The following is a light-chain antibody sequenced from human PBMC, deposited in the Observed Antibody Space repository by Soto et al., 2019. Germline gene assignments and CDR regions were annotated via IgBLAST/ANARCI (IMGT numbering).Light chain of an antibody. J-gene: IGLJ1*01. CDR3: SSYSDSDTKV. V-gene: IGLV2-8*01. CDR2: EVT. CDR1: SSDVGGYNF. Sequence: QSALTQPPSASGSPGQSVTISCTGTSSDVGGYNFVSWYQQHPGKAPKLMIYEVTKRPSGVPDRFSGSKSDTTAFLTISGLQAEDEADYYCSSYSDSDTKVFGTGTKLTVL.